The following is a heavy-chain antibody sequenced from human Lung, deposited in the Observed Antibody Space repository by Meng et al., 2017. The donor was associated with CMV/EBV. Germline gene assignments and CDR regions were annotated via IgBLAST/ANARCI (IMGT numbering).Heavy chain of an antibody. V-gene: IGHV3-23*01. CDR2: ISGSGGST. J-gene: IGHJ4*02. CDR1: GFTFSSYA. D-gene: IGHD1-26*01. CDR3: AKDRGGSGSYYGDY. Sequence: GGSLRLXXAASGFTFSSYAMSWVRQAPGKGLEWVSAISGSGGSTYYADSVKGRFTISRDNSKNTLYLQMNSLRAEDTAVYYCAKDRGGSGSYYGDYWGQGTXVTVSS.